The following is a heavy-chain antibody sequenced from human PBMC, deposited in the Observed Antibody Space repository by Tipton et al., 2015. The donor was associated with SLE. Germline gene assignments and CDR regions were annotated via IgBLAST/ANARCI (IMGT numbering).Heavy chain of an antibody. CDR1: GDSITSSRYY. CDR2: IYYSGST. D-gene: IGHD1-26*01. J-gene: IGHJ3*02. Sequence: LRLSCSVSGDSITSSRYYWGWIRQPPGKGLEWIGYIYYSGSTYYNPSLKSRITISVDTSKNQFSLKLTSVTAADTAVYYCARDLPWEPLGDGFDIWGQGTMVTVSS. CDR3: ARDLPWEPLGDGFDI. V-gene: IGHV4-30-4*08.